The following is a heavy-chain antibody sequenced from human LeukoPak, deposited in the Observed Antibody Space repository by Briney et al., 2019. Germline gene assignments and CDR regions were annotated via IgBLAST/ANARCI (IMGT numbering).Heavy chain of an antibody. CDR2: INHSGST. Sequence: PSETLSLTCAVYGGSFSGYYWSWIRQPPGKGLEWIGEINHSGSTNYNPSLKSRVTISVDTSKNQFSLKLSSVTAADTAVYYCARSRWLQFIGYYYGMDVWGQGTTVTVSS. D-gene: IGHD5-24*01. CDR1: GGSFSGYY. J-gene: IGHJ6*02. CDR3: ARSRWLQFIGYYYGMDV. V-gene: IGHV4-34*01.